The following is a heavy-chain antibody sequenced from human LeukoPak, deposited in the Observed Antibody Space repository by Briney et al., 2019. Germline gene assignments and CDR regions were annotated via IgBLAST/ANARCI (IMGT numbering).Heavy chain of an antibody. D-gene: IGHD1-26*01. CDR3: ARSRYSGSYGYFQH. CDR1: GGSISSYY. CDR2: IYYSGST. J-gene: IGHJ1*01. V-gene: IGHV4-59*01. Sequence: SETLSLTCTVSGGSISSYYWSWIRQPPGKGLEWIGYIYYSGSTNYNPSLKSRVTISVDTSKNQFSLKLSSVTAADTAVYYCARSRYSGSYGYFQHWGQGALVTVSS.